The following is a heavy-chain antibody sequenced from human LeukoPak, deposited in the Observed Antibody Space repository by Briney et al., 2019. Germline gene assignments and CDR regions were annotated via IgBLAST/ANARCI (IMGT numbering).Heavy chain of an antibody. CDR2: IRGTGGRT. J-gene: IGHJ4*02. V-gene: IGHV3-23*01. CDR3: AKRGFVIRVVLVGFHKEAYYFDS. Sequence: GGSLRLSCAVSGITLSNYGMSWVRQAPGKGLEWVAGIRGTGGRTNYADSVKGRFTISRDRPKNTLYLQMNSLRAEDTAVYFCAKRGFVIRVVLVGFHKEAYYFDSWGQGALVTVSS. CDR1: GITLSNYG. D-gene: IGHD2-21*01.